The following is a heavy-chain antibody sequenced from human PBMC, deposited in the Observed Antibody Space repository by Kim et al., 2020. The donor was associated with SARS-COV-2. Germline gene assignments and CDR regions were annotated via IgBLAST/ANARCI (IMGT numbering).Heavy chain of an antibody. J-gene: IGHJ4*02. CDR2: ISGAFCST. CDR1: GFTFDSYS. D-gene: IGHD3-22*01. V-gene: IGHV3-43*02. CDR3: AKLNYYDSSGYYDTRDY. Sequence: GGSLRLSCAASGFTFDSYSLPFFRQAPGKGLEWVSLISGAFCSTYYADSVKGRFTISRDNRKNSLYLQMNSLRPDATDLYYCAKLNYYDSSGYYDTRDYWGQGTLVTVSS.